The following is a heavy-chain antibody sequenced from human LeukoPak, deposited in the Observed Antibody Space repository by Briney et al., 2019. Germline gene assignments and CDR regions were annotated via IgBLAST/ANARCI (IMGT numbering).Heavy chain of an antibody. D-gene: IGHD1-1*01. CDR1: GFTFSSYG. V-gene: IGHV3-30*02. Sequence: PGGSLRLSCAASGFTFSSYGMHWVRQAPGKGLEWVAFIRYDGSNKYYADSVKGRFTIPRDNSKNTLYLQMNSLRAEDTAVYYCAKDPGKYNYYYYYYMDVWGKGTTVTVSS. CDR3: AKDPGKYNYYYYYYMDV. J-gene: IGHJ6*03. CDR2: IRYDGSNK.